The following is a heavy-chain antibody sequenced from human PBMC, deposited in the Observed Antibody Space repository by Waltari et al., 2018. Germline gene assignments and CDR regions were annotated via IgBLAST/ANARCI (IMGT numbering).Heavy chain of an antibody. D-gene: IGHD6-6*01. V-gene: IGHV4-34*01. CDR1: GGSFSGYY. Sequence: QVQLQQWGAGLLKPSETLSLTCAVYGGSFSGYYWSWIRQPPGKGLEWIGEINQSGSTNYTTSLKSRVTISVDTSKNQFSLKLSSVTAADTAVYYCAGFLAARFYYYYYMDVWGKGTTVTVSS. CDR3: AGFLAARFYYYYYMDV. CDR2: INQSGST. J-gene: IGHJ6*03.